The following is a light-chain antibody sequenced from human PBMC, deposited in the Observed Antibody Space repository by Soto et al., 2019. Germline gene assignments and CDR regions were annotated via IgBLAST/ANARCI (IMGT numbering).Light chain of an antibody. CDR2: GAS. CDR1: QSIRTN. CDR3: QQYNHWTSIT. V-gene: IGKV3-15*01. Sequence: EIVMTQSPATLSVSPGERAILSCSASQSIRTNVAWYQQRPGQAPRLLIYGASTRATDIPARFSGSRSGTEFTLTISSLQSEDFAIYYCQQYNHWTSITFGQGTRLEF. J-gene: IGKJ5*01.